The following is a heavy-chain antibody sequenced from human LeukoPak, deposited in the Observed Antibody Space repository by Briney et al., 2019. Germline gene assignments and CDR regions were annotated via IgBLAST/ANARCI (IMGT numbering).Heavy chain of an antibody. D-gene: IGHD3-22*01. V-gene: IGHV4-59*08. CDR2: IYYSGST. CDR1: GGSISGYY. Sequence: SETLSLTCTVSGGSISGYYWSWIRQSPGKGLVWIGYIYYSGSTNYNPSLKSRVTISVDMSKNQFSLKLSSVTAADTALYYCARHFTYYYDSNGYPRDAFDVWGQGIVVTVSS. CDR3: ARHFTYYYDSNGYPRDAFDV. J-gene: IGHJ3*01.